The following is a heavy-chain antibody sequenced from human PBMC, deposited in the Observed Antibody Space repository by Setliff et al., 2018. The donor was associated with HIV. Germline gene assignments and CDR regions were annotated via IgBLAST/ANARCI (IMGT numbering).Heavy chain of an antibody. J-gene: IGHJ3*02. V-gene: IGHV3-48*01. CDR3: ARPTGYSSSWYPLDAFDI. Sequence: PGGSLRLSCAASGFTFSSYSMNWVRQAPGKGLEWVSYISSSSSTIYYADSVKGRFTISRDNAKNSRYLQMNSLRAEDTAVYYCARPTGYSSSWYPLDAFDIWGQGTMVTVSS. CDR2: ISSSSSTI. D-gene: IGHD6-13*01. CDR1: GFTFSSYS.